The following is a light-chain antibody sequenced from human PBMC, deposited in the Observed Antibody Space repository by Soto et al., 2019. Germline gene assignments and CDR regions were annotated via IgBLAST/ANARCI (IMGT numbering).Light chain of an antibody. Sequence: QNVVTQEPSFSVSPGGTVTLTCGLSSGSVSTSYYPSWYQQTPGQAPRTLIYSTNTRSSGVTDRFSGSILGNKAALTISGAQADDESDYYCVLYMGSGIWVFGGGTKLTVL. V-gene: IGLV8-61*01. CDR2: STN. CDR1: SGSVSTSYY. J-gene: IGLJ3*02. CDR3: VLYMGSGIWV.